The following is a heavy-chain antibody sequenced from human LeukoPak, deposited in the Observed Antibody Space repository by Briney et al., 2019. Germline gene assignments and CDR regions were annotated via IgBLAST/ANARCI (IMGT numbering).Heavy chain of an antibody. CDR2: ISGSGGST. Sequence: GGSLRLSCAASGLTFSSNAMSWVRQAPGKGLEWVSTISGSGGSTYYADSVKGRFTISRDNSKNTLYLQMNSLRAEDTAVYYCATHGPGSYRYYFDYWGQGTLVTVSS. J-gene: IGHJ4*02. CDR3: ATHGPGSYRYYFDY. V-gene: IGHV3-23*01. CDR1: GLTFSSNA. D-gene: IGHD3-10*01.